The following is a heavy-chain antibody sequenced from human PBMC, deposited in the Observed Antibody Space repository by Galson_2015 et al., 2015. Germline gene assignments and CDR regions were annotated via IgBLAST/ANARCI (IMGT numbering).Heavy chain of an antibody. Sequence: SVKVSCKASGYTFTDYYMHWVRQAPGQGPEWMGRINPNSGGTDYAQTFQGRVTLTTDTSINTAYMEMSSLSSDDSAVYYCALGVVPAAIREFFYFYYYMDVWGKGTTVTVSS. CDR2: INPNSGGT. CDR3: ALGVVPAAIREFFYFYYYMDV. D-gene: IGHD2-2*01. CDR1: GYTFTDYY. V-gene: IGHV1-2*06. J-gene: IGHJ6*03.